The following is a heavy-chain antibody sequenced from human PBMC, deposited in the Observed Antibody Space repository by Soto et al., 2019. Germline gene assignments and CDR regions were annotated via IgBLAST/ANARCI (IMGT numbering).Heavy chain of an antibody. CDR2: IYYSGSA. CDR1: GGSISGFY. CDR3: ARWTYCGGDCYWLDF. J-gene: IGHJ4*02. Sequence: QVQLQESGPGLVKPSETLSLTCTISGGSISGFYWGWIRQPPGKGLEWIGNIYYSGSANYDPSLRSRVTISLNTSKNQCSLNLNSVTAADTAIYYCARWTYCGGDCYWLDFWGQGTLVTVSS. V-gene: IGHV4-59*01. D-gene: IGHD2-21*02.